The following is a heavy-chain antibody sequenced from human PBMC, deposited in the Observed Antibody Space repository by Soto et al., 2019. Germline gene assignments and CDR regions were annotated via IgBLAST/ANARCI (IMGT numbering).Heavy chain of an antibody. CDR2: TYYMSKWYN. D-gene: IGHD6-19*01. J-gene: IGHJ6*02. CDR3: AREEWLADYYYYGMDV. V-gene: IGHV6-1*01. CDR1: GDSVSSNSAA. Sequence: SQTLSLTCAISGDSVSSNSAAWNWIRQSPSRGLEWLGRTYYMSKWYNDYAVSVKSRITINPDTSKNQFSLQLNSVTPEDTAVYYCAREEWLADYYYYGMDVWGQGTTVTVSS.